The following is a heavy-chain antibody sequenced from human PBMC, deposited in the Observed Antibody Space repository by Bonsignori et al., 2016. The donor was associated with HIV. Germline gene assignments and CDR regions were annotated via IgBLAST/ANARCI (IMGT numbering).Heavy chain of an antibody. CDR3: ARALGYSGSAFDI. J-gene: IGHJ3*02. Sequence: VRQAPGKGLEWVSSISSGSSYIYYADSVKGRFTISRDNAKNSLYLQMSSLRAEDTAVYYCARALGYSGSAFDIWGQGTMVTVSS. CDR2: ISSGSSYI. D-gene: IGHD5-18*01. V-gene: IGHV3-21*01.